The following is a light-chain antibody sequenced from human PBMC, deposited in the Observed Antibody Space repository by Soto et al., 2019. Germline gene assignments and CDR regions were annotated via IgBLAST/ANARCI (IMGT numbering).Light chain of an antibody. J-gene: IGKJ5*01. CDR2: GTC. CDR1: ERIYSAY. Sequence: EVVLTQSPGTLSLSLGERATLSCRASERIYSAYLGWYQQKPGQAPRLLIYGTCSRATGIPDRFSGSGSGTDFTLTISRLEPEDFAVYYCQQYGNSPITFGQGTRLEIK. V-gene: IGKV3-20*01. CDR3: QQYGNSPIT.